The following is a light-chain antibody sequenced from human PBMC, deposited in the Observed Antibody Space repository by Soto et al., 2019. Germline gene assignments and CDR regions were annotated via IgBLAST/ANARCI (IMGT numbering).Light chain of an antibody. Sequence: DLQMTQSPSYLSASVGDRVTITCRASQSYSSYLYGYQQKPGKAPTLLIFDASYLETEGPSRFSGGGSGTEFTLTISSLQSEDFAVNYCQQYNNCLSWTFGQGTKVDIK. CDR2: DAS. CDR3: QQYNNCLSWT. V-gene: IGKV1-33*01. J-gene: IGKJ1*01. CDR1: QSYSSY.